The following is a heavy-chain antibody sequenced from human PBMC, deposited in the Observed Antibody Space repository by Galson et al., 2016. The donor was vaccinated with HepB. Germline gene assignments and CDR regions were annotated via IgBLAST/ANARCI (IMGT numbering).Heavy chain of an antibody. CDR3: AKGSIWVSAALYGMDV. Sequence: SLRLSCAASGFRFSGYAMTWVRQAPGKGLEWDSGISGSVEHTYYADNVKGRFTISRDNSKTTLYVQMTSLRVEDTAVYYCAKGSIWVSAALYGMDVWGQGTTFTVSS. V-gene: IGHV3-23*01. D-gene: IGHD2-21*01. J-gene: IGHJ6*02. CDR2: ISGSVEHT. CDR1: GFRFSGYA.